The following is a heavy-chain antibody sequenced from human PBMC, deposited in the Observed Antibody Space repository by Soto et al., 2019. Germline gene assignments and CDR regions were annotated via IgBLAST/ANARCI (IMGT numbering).Heavy chain of an antibody. J-gene: IGHJ5*02. CDR2: IYYSGST. D-gene: IGHD6-6*01. CDR3: ARTSIAARRLPPTNWFDP. CDR1: GGSISSGGYY. V-gene: IGHV4-31*03. Sequence: QVQLQESGPGLVKHSQTLSLTCTVSGGSISSGGYYWSWIRQHPGKGLEWIGYIYYSGSTYYNPSLKSRVTISVDTSKNQFSLKLSSVTAADTAVYYCARTSIAARRLPPTNWFDPWGQGTLVTVSS.